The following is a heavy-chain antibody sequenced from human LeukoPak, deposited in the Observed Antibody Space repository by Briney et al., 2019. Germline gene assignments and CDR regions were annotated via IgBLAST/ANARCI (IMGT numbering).Heavy chain of an antibody. J-gene: IGHJ4*02. V-gene: IGHV3-72*01. Sequence: GGSLRLSCAASGFTFSSYGMHWVRQAPGKGLEWVGRTRNKANSYTTEYAASVKGSFTISRDDSKNSLYLQMNSLRAEDTAVYYCATSLAWAIAVAPFDNWGLGTLVTVSS. CDR3: ATSLAWAIAVAPFDN. D-gene: IGHD6-19*01. CDR1: GFTFSSYG. CDR2: TRNKANSYTT.